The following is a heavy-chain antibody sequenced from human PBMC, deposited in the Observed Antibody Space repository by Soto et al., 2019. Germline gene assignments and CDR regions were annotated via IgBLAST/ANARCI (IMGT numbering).Heavy chain of an antibody. CDR2: IYYSGST. D-gene: IGHD3-9*01. Sequence: PSETLSLTCTVSSGSISTYHWSWIRQPPGKGLEWIGYIYYSGSTNYNPSLKSRVTLSVDTSKNQFSLKLSSVTAADTAMYYCARLNYDILTGRYYGIDVWGQGTTVTVSS. CDR1: SGSISTYH. V-gene: IGHV4-59*01. CDR3: ARLNYDILTGRYYGIDV. J-gene: IGHJ6*02.